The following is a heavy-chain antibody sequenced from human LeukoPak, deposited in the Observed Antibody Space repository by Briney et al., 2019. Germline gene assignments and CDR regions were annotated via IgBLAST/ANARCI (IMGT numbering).Heavy chain of an antibody. CDR1: GFTFSSYA. Sequence: GGSLRLSCAASGFTFSSYAMHWVRQAPGKGLEWVAFIRYDGSNKYYADSVKGRFTISRDNSKNTLYLQMNSLRAEDTAVYYCARDQFYDGIDYWGQGTLVTVSS. CDR3: ARDQFYDGIDY. D-gene: IGHD5/OR15-5a*01. V-gene: IGHV3-30*02. J-gene: IGHJ4*02. CDR2: IRYDGSNK.